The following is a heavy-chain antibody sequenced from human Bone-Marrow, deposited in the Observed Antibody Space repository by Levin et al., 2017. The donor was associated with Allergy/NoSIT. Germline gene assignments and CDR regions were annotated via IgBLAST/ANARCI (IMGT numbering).Heavy chain of an antibody. V-gene: IGHV3-30-3*01. CDR1: GFNLRYA. J-gene: IGHJ3*02. D-gene: IGHD4-17*01. CDR3: ARDQYYGDFVRVFDI. Sequence: PGGSLRLSCAASGFNLRYAMSWVRQAPGKGLEWVALISYDGSNKYYADSVKGRLTVSRDSSKNTLYLQLNSLRAEDTAMYYCARDQYYGDFVRVFDIWGQGTMVTVSS. CDR2: ISYDGSNK.